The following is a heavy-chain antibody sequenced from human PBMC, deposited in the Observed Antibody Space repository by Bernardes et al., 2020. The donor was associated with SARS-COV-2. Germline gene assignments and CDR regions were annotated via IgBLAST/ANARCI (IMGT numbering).Heavy chain of an antibody. Sequence: SETLSLTCTVSGGSISGHYWSWIRQPPGKGLEWIGYIFYSGSTNYNPSLKSRVTISLDTSKSQFSLKLRSVTAADTAVYYCARLPDTWFDPWGQGTLVTVSS. CDR3: ARLPDTWFDP. CDR1: GGSISGHY. J-gene: IGHJ5*02. CDR2: IFYSGST. V-gene: IGHV4-59*08.